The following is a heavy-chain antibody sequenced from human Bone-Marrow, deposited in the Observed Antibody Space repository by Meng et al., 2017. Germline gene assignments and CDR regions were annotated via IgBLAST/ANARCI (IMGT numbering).Heavy chain of an antibody. CDR1: GGSFSDYY. CDR2: INHSGST. CDR3: ARTYYDFWSGYYYLDY. J-gene: IGHJ4*02. D-gene: IGHD3-3*01. Sequence: GQLQEWGAGLLKPSETLALTCVVSGGSFSDYYWSWIRQPPGKGLEWIGEINHSGSTNYNPSLESLVTISVDTSKNQFSLKLSSVTAADTTVYYCARTYYDFWSGYYYLDYWGQGTLVTVSS. V-gene: IGHV4-34*01.